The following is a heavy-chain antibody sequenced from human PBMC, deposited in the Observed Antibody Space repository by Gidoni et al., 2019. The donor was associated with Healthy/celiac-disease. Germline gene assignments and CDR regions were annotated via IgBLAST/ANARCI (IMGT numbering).Heavy chain of an antibody. CDR2: IHSDGSST. D-gene: IGHD3-16*01. Sequence: VRQAPGKGLVWVSRIHSDGSSTSYADSVKGRFTISRDNAKNTLYLQMNSLRAEDTAVYYCARVWGGDDAFDIWGQGTMVTVAS. CDR3: ARVWGGDDAFDI. V-gene: IGHV3-74*01. J-gene: IGHJ3*02.